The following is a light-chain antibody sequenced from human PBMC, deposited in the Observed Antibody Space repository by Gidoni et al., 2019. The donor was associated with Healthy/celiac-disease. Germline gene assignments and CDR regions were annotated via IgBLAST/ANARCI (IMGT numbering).Light chain of an antibody. J-gene: IGKJ1*01. Sequence: DIQMTQSPSSLSASVGDRVTITCRASQSISRSSNWYQQKPGKAPKLLIYAASSLQSGVPSRFSGSGSGTAFTLTISSLQPEDFAAYYCRQSYSTPWTFGQGTKVEIK. CDR1: QSISRS. V-gene: IGKV1-39*01. CDR3: RQSYSTPWT. CDR2: AAS.